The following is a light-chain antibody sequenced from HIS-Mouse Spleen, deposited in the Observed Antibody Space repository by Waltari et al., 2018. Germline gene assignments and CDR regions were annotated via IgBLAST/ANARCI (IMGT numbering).Light chain of an antibody. V-gene: IGKV3-11*01. CDR2: DAS. Sequence: ENVLTQSPATLSLSPGEISTLPCRPSQRVSSYLAWYQQKPGQSPRLLIYDASNRATGIPARFSGSGSGTDFTLTISSLEPEDFAVYYCQQRSNWPTFGQGTKVEIK. CDR1: QRVSSY. J-gene: IGKJ1*01. CDR3: QQRSNWPT.